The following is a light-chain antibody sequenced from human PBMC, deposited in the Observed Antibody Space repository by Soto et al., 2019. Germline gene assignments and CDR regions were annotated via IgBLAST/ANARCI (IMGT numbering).Light chain of an antibody. CDR1: QSVSSN. V-gene: IGKV3-15*01. CDR3: QQYNNWPPCT. J-gene: IGKJ2*02. Sequence: EIVMTQSPATLSVSPGERATLSCRASQSVSSNLAWYQQKPCQAPRLLICGASTRATGIPARLSGSGSGTEFTLTISRLQSEDFAVYYCQQYNNWPPCTFGQGTKLAIK. CDR2: GAS.